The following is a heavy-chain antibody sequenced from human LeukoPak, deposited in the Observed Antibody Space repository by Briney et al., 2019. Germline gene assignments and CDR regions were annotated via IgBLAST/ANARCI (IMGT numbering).Heavy chain of an antibody. V-gene: IGHV3-23*01. Sequence: GGSLRLSCAASGFTFSNYGMTWVRQVPGKGLEWVASVSGRGGYNTPYADSVKGRFTISRDNSRDTLYLQMNSLGAEDTAVYYCAKNGSSWYYFDYWGQGTLVTVSS. J-gene: IGHJ4*02. CDR1: GFTFSNYG. CDR2: VSGRGGYNT. CDR3: AKNGSSWYYFDY. D-gene: IGHD6-13*01.